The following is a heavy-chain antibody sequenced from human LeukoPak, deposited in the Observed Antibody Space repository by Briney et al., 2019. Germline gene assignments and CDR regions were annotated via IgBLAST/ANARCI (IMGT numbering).Heavy chain of an antibody. CDR1: GFTFSSYA. V-gene: IGHV3-23*01. D-gene: IGHD1-1*01. Sequence: GGSLRLSCAASGFTFSSYAMSWVRQAPGKGLEWVSAISGSGGSTYYADSVKGRFTISRDNSKNTLYLQMNSLRAEDTAVYYCAKNPFYWKRSPYFDYWGQGTLVTVSS. J-gene: IGHJ4*02. CDR2: ISGSGGST. CDR3: AKNPFYWKRSPYFDY.